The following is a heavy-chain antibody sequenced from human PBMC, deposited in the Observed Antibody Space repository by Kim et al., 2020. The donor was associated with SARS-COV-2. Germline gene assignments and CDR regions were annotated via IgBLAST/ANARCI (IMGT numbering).Heavy chain of an antibody. J-gene: IGHJ4*02. Sequence: SETLSLTCTVSGGSISSSSYYWGWIRQPPGKGLEWIGSIYYSGSTYYNPSLKSRVTISVDTSKNQFSLKLSSVTAADTAVYYCARHGNYDSSGYYPWFDYWGQGTLVTVSS. CDR1: GGSISSSSYY. D-gene: IGHD3-22*01. V-gene: IGHV4-39*01. CDR3: ARHGNYDSSGYYPWFDY. CDR2: IYYSGST.